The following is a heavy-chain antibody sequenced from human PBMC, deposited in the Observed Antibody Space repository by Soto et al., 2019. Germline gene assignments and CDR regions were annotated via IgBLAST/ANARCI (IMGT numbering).Heavy chain of an antibody. CDR3: AKDTDYFDSSGYYVFDS. CDR1: GFTFSSYG. CDR2: ISYDGGSK. Sequence: QVQLVESGGGVVQPGRSLRLSCAASGFTFSSYGIHWVRQAPGKGLEWVAVISYDGGSKHYADSVQGRFTISRDNSKNPLYLQMTRLRAEDTAVYYCAKDTDYFDSSGYYVFDSWGQGTLVTVSS. D-gene: IGHD3-22*01. J-gene: IGHJ4*02. V-gene: IGHV3-30*18.